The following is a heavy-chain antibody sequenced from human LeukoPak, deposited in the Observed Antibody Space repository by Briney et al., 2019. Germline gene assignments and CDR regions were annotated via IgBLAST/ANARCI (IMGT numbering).Heavy chain of an antibody. CDR3: AKDRGAYDFWSGPPFDP. CDR1: GFTFSSYG. V-gene: IGHV3-30*02. Sequence: GGSLRLSCAASGFTFSSYGMHWVRQAPGKGPEWVAFIRYDGSNKYYADSVKGRFTISRDNSKNTLYLQMNSLRAEDTAVYYCAKDRGAYDFWSGPPFDPWGQGTLVTVSS. J-gene: IGHJ5*02. D-gene: IGHD3-3*01. CDR2: IRYDGSNK.